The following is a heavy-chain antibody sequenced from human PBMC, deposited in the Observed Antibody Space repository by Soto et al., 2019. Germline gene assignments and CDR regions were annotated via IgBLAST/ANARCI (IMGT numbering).Heavy chain of an antibody. CDR1: GGSISSYY. V-gene: IGHV4-59*01. J-gene: IGHJ3*02. CDR2: IYYSGST. CDR3: AREITAIVDAFDI. Sequence: SETLSLTCTVSGGSISSYYWSWIRQPPGKGLEWIGYIYYSGSTNYNPSLKSRVTISVDTSKNQFSLKLSSVTAADTAVYYCAREITAIVDAFDIWGQGTMVTVSS. D-gene: IGHD5-18*01.